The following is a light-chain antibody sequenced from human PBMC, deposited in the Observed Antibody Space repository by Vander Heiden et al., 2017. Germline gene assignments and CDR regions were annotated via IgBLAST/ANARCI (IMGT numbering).Light chain of an antibody. Sequence: EIVLTPSPATLSVSPGERATLSCRASQSVGINLSWYQQKPGHPPRLLIYAASTGATGIPARFSGSGSGTEFTLTISSLQAEDFAVYFCQQVNNWPLTFGGGTKVEIK. CDR3: QQVNNWPLT. J-gene: IGKJ4*01. V-gene: IGKV3-15*01. CDR1: QSVGIN. CDR2: AAS.